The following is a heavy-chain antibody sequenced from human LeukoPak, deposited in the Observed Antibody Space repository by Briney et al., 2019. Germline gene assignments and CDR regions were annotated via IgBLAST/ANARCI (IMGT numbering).Heavy chain of an antibody. CDR3: AREYLDYGHYYYYGLDV. J-gene: IGHJ6*02. V-gene: IGHV3-11*04. D-gene: IGHD4-17*01. CDR2: ISSSGNTI. CDR1: GFTISDYY. Sequence: PGGSLRLSCAASGFTISDYYMSWIRQAPGKGLEWVSCISSSGNTIFYADSVKGRFTISRDNAKNSLFLQMNGLRAEDTAVYYCAREYLDYGHYYYYGLDVWGQGTTVTVSS.